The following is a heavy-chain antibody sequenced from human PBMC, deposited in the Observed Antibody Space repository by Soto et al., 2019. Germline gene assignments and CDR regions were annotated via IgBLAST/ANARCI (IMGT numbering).Heavy chain of an antibody. CDR3: AKPDTSIVTSFDY. Sequence: EVQLLESGGGLVQPGGSLRLSCVTSGFTFSSYVMSWVRQAPGKGLEWVSAISGGGDNTYYADSVKGRFTNSRDNSKHTLYLQMNSLRAEDTAVYYCAKPDTSIVTSFDYWGQGTLVTVSS. CDR2: ISGGGDNT. V-gene: IGHV3-23*01. D-gene: IGHD5-18*01. J-gene: IGHJ4*02. CDR1: GFTFSSYV.